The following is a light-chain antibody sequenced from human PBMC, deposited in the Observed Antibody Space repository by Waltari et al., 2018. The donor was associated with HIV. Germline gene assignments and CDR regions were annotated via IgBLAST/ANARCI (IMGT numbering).Light chain of an antibody. CDR2: AAS. CDR3: QQTYSLPYT. J-gene: IGKJ2*01. V-gene: IGKV1-39*01. Sequence: DIQMTQSPSSLSAYVGARVTITCRASQSAITYLNWYQQKPGKAPTLLIYAASTLRGGVPSRFSGSGSGTDFTLTISSLQPEDSAVYYCQQTYSLPYTFGQGTKLEIK. CDR1: QSAITY.